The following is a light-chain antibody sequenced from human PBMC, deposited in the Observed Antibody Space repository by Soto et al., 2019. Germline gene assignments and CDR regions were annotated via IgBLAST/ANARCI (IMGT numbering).Light chain of an antibody. V-gene: IGLV2-11*01. CDR3: CSYAGSYTGV. CDR1: SSDVGGYNY. Sequence: QSVLTQPRSVSGSPGQSVTISCTGTSSDVGGYNYVSWYQQHPGKAPKLMIYDVNKRPSGVPDRFSGSKSGNTASLTISGLQAEDEADYYCCSYAGSYTGVFGGGTKVTVL. CDR2: DVN. J-gene: IGLJ3*02.